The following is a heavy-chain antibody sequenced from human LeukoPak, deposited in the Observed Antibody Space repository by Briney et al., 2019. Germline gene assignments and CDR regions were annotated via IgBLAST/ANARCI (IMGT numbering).Heavy chain of an antibody. CDR3: AKVGAVDTALFFDY. CDR1: GFTFSSYA. J-gene: IGHJ4*02. V-gene: IGHV3-23*01. D-gene: IGHD5-18*01. CDR2: ISGSGGST. Sequence: GGSLRLSCAASGFTFSSYAMSWVRQAPGKGLEWVSAISGSGGSTYYADSVKGRFTISRDNSKNTPYLQMNSLRAEDTAVYYCAKVGAVDTALFFDYWGQGTLVTVSS.